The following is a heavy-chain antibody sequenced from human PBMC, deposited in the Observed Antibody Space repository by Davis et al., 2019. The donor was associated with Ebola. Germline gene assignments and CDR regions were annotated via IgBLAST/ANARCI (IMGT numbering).Heavy chain of an antibody. CDR3: ARGRLRFLEWLLSPFDY. D-gene: IGHD3-3*01. Sequence: ASVKVSCKASGYTFTGYYMHWVRQAPGQGLEWMGWINPNSGGTNYAQKFQGRVTMTRDTSISTAYMELSSLRSEDTAVYYCARGRLRFLEWLLSPFDYWGQGTLVTVSS. V-gene: IGHV1-2*02. J-gene: IGHJ4*02. CDR2: INPNSGGT. CDR1: GYTFTGYY.